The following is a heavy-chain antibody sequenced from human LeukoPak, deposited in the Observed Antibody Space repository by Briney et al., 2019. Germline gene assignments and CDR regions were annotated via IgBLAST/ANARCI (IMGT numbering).Heavy chain of an antibody. CDR2: VYHSGSI. V-gene: IGHV4-28*05. CDR3: ARNPRGGIGYFGP. J-gene: IGHJ5*02. CDR1: GYSISSSIW. Sequence: SETLSLTCAVSGYSISSSIWWGWIRQPPGKGLEWIGYVYHSGSIYYNPSLRSRVTMSVDTSKNQFSLRLNSVTAMDTAVYYCARNPRGGIGYFGPWGQGTLVTVSS. D-gene: IGHD3-16*01.